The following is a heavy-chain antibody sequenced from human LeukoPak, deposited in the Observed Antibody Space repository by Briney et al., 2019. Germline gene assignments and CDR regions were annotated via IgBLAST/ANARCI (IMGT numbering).Heavy chain of an antibody. CDR3: ARDVSEARIVVVAATPIQH. V-gene: IGHV3-11*01. CDR1: GFTFSDYY. D-gene: IGHD2-15*01. Sequence: GGSLRLSCAASGFTFSDYYMSWIRQAPGKGLEWVSYISSSGSTIYYADSVKGRFTISRDNAKNSLYLQMNSLRAEDTAVYYCARDVSEARIVVVAATPIQHWGQGTLVTVSS. J-gene: IGHJ1*01. CDR2: ISSSGSTI.